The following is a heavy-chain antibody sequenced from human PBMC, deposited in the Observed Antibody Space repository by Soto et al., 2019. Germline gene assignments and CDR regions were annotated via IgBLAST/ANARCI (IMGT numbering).Heavy chain of an antibody. J-gene: IGHJ4*02. Sequence: QVQLVESGGGVVQPGRSLRLSCAASGFTFSSYAMHWVRQAPGKGLEWVAVISYDGSNKYYADSVKGRFTISRDNSKNTLYLQMNSLRAEDTAVYCCARDSGYSYGWKFDYWGQGTLVTVSS. D-gene: IGHD5-18*01. CDR2: ISYDGSNK. CDR1: GFTFSSYA. V-gene: IGHV3-30-3*01. CDR3: ARDSGYSYGWKFDY.